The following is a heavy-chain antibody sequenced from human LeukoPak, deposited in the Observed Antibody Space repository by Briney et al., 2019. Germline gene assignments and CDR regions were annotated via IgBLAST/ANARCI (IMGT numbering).Heavy chain of an antibody. V-gene: IGHV3-30*02. CDR2: IRYDGSNK. CDR3: AKAYCSSTSCQPYYYYYMDV. D-gene: IGHD2-2*01. Sequence: GGSLRLSCAASGFTFSSYGMHWVRQAPGKGLEWVAFIRYDGSNKYYADSVKGRFTISRDNSKNTLYLQMNSLRAEDTAVYYCAKAYCSSTSCQPYYYYYMDVWGKGTTVTVSS. CDR1: GFTFSSYG. J-gene: IGHJ6*03.